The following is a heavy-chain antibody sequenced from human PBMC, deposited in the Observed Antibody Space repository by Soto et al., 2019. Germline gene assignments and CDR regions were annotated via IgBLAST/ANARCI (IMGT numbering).Heavy chain of an antibody. CDR3: AKEAGDH. CDR1: GGTFNTYA. Sequence: QMQLVQSGAEVKERGSSVKISCKTSGGTFNTYALTWVRQAPGQGLEWTGGIIPIFGIKNVAQRFQGRVTLNADESLTTAYMEMTSLRSDDTAVYYCAKEAGDHWGQGTLVTVSS. V-gene: IGHV1-69*01. CDR2: IIPIFGIK. J-gene: IGHJ4*02. D-gene: IGHD3-10*01.